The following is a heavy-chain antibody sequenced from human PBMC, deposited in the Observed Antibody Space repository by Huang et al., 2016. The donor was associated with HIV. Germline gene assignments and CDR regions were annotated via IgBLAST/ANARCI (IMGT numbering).Heavy chain of an antibody. Sequence: QLQLQESGPGLVKPSETLSLTCTVSGGPIRSDNYYWGWIRQPPGKGLEWIGSIYYRGSTYYNPSLKSRVTITVDTSKNQFSLKMRSVTAADTAVYYCARLPGSITMIRGVITDPYWGQGTLVTVSS. D-gene: IGHD3-10*01. J-gene: IGHJ4*02. CDR2: IYYRGST. CDR3: ARLPGSITMIRGVITDPY. V-gene: IGHV4-39*01. CDR1: GGPIRSDNYY.